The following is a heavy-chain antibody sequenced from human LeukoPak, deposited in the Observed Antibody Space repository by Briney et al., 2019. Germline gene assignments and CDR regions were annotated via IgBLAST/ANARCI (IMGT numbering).Heavy chain of an antibody. CDR3: ARDRVAVAGTRYFDY. J-gene: IGHJ4*02. Sequence: GGSLRLPCAASGFTFISYSMNWVRQAPGKGLEWVSSISSSSSYIYYADSVKGRFTISRDNAKNSLYLQMNSLRAEDTAVYYCARDRVAVAGTRYFDYWGQGTLVTVSS. CDR2: ISSSSSYI. V-gene: IGHV3-21*01. CDR1: GFTFISYS. D-gene: IGHD6-19*01.